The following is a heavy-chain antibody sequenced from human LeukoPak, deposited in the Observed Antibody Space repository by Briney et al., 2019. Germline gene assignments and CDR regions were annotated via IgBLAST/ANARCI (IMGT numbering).Heavy chain of an antibody. J-gene: IGHJ4*02. CDR2: INSDGINT. CDR3: AKQLYYYDSSAYSPHYYFDY. D-gene: IGHD3-22*01. V-gene: IGHV3-74*01. CDR1: GFTFSNYW. Sequence: GGSLRLSCAASGFTFSNYWMHRVRQAPGKGLVWVSRINSDGINTSYADSVKGRFTISRDNSKNTLYLQTNSLRAEDTAVYYCAKQLYYYDSSAYSPHYYFDYWGQGTLVTVSS.